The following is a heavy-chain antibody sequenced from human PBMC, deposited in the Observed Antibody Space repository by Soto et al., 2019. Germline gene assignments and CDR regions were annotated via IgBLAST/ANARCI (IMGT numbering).Heavy chain of an antibody. CDR3: ARSYSSSWPTGDYYYGMDV. CDR2: IYYSGST. V-gene: IGHV4-39*01. D-gene: IGHD6-13*01. J-gene: IGHJ6*02. CDR1: CGSIHSSSYY. Sequence: ASETLSPTRTVPCGSIHSSSYYGGVVRHPPRKGLEWIGSIYYSGSTYYNPSLKSRVTISVDTSKNQFSLKLSSVTAADTAVYYCARSYSSSWPTGDYYYGMDVWGQGTTVTVSS.